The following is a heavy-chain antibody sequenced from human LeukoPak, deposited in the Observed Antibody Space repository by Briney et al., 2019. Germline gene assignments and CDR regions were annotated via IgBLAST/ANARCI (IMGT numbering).Heavy chain of an antibody. CDR2: IIGSGDRT. CDR3: TKDLVGTTGY. D-gene: IGHD1-26*01. V-gene: IGHV3-23*01. Sequence: GWSLRLSCVAAGFTFSNYGMNWVRQAPGKGLEWVAGIIGSGDRTYYADSVKGRFTISRDNSKNTLFVQMNGLRAEDTAIYYCTKDLVGTTGYWGQGTLVTVSS. J-gene: IGHJ4*02. CDR1: GFTFSNYG.